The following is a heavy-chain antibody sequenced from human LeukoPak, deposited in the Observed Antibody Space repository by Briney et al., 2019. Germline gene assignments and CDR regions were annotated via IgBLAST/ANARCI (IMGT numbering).Heavy chain of an antibody. Sequence: GTSVKVSCKASGFTFTSSAMQWVRQARGQRREWIGWIVVGSGNTNYAQKFQERVTITRDMSTSTAYMELSSLRSEDTAVYYCAADPDPYCSGGSCYSGDYWGQGTLVTVSS. D-gene: IGHD2-15*01. CDR3: AADPDPYCSGGSCYSGDY. J-gene: IGHJ4*02. V-gene: IGHV1-58*02. CDR2: IVVGSGNT. CDR1: GFTFTSSA.